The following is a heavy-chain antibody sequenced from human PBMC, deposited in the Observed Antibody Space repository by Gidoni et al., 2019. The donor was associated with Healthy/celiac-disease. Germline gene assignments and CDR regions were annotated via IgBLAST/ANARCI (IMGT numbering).Heavy chain of an antibody. CDR3: ARHMTTWFDH. CDR2: MKPNSGNT. D-gene: IGHD4-17*01. CDR1: GYTFTSYD. Sequence: QLQLVQYGAEVKKPGASVQVCCTASGYTFTSYDINWVRQATGQGLEWMGWMKPNSGNTSNAQELQGRDSMTRKTSISTAYMELNSLRSEKTAVYNLARHMTTWFDHWGQGTLVTVSS. J-gene: IGHJ5*02. V-gene: IGHV1-8*01.